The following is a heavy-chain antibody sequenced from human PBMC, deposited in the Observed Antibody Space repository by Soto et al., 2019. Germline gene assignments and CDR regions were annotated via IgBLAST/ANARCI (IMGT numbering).Heavy chain of an antibody. CDR3: AREVQVHTPAFVY. D-gene: IGHD3-10*01. J-gene: IGHJ4*02. V-gene: IGHV1-69*19. Sequence: QVQLVQSGAEMKKPGSSVKVSCQSSVGTFNTYAMNWVRQAPGQGPEWMGDISPMFGAANYAPKFQGRVTITADESTATSYMQLSSLTSEDTALYFCAREVQVHTPAFVYWGQGTLVTVSS. CDR2: ISPMFGAA. CDR1: VGTFNTYA.